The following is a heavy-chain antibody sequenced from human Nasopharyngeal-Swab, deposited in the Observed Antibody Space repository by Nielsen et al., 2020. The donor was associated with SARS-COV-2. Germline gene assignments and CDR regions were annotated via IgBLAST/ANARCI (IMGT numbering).Heavy chain of an antibody. CDR1: GGSFSGYY. CDR2: INHSGST. V-gene: IGHV4-34*01. J-gene: IGHJ4*02. D-gene: IGHD3-9*01. Sequence: SETLSLTCAVYGGSFSGYYWSWIRRPPGKGLEWIGEINHSGSTNYNPSLKSRVTISVDTSKNQFSLKLSSVTAADTAVYYCARGRPLYDILTGYYISSRFDYWGQGTLVTVSS. CDR3: ARGRPLYDILTGYYISSRFDY.